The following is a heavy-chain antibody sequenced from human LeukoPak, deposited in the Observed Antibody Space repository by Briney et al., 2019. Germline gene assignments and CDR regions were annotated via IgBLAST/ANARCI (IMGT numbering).Heavy chain of an antibody. D-gene: IGHD2-15*01. Sequence: PSETLSLTCAVSGGSISSSNWWSWVRQPPGKGLEWIGEIYHSGSTNYNPSLKSRVTISVDTSKNQFPLKLSSVTAADTAVCYCARVAPWWVTARSAFDIWGQGTMVTVSS. CDR2: IYHSGST. J-gene: IGHJ3*02. CDR3: ARVAPWWVTARSAFDI. CDR1: GGSISSSNW. V-gene: IGHV4-4*02.